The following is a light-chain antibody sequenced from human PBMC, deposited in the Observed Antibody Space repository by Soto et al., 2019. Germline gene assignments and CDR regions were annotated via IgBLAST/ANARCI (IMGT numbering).Light chain of an antibody. V-gene: IGKV3-20*01. CDR1: QSVSSGY. CDR3: QQYGSSPLT. Sequence: EIVVTQSPCTLSLSPGERATLSCRASQSVSSGYLAWYQQKPGQAPRLLIYGASSRATGIPDRFSGSGSGTDFTLTISRLEPEDFAVYYCQQYGSSPLTFAGGTMADI. J-gene: IGKJ4*01. CDR2: GAS.